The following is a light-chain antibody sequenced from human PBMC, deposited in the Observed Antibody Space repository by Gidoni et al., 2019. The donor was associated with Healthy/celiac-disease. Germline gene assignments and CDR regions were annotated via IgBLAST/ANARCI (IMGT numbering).Light chain of an antibody. CDR3: SSYTSLYV. CDR1: SSDVGGYNY. J-gene: IGLJ1*01. V-gene: IGLV2-14*01. CDR2: EVS. Sequence: QSALTQPASVSGSPGQSITISCTGTSSDVGGYNYVSWYQQHPGKAPKLMIYEVSNRPSGVSNRFSGSKSGNTASLTISVLQAEDEADYYCSSYTSLYVFGTGTKVTVL.